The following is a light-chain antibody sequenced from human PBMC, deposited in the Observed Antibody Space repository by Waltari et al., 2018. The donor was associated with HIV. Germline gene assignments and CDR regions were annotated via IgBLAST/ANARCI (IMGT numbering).Light chain of an antibody. CDR3: QQYNDWPLT. V-gene: IGKV3-15*01. J-gene: IGKJ4*01. CDR1: QTVSSS. CDR2: GAS. Sequence: EVVMTQSPATLSVSLGERATLTCRASQTVSSSLAWYQQKPGQAPRLLIYGASTRATGIAARFSGSGSGTEFALTISSLQSEDFAVYYCQQYNDWPLTFGGGTRVEIK.